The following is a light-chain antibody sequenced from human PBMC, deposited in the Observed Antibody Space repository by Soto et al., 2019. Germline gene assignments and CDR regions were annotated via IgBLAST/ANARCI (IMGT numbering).Light chain of an antibody. Sequence: QSVLTQSPSASASLGASVKLTCTLSSGHSSYAIAWHQQQPQKGPRYLMKLNSDGSHSKGDGIPDRFSGSSSGAERYLTISRLQSDEEADYYCQTWGTGIRVFGGGTKLTVL. J-gene: IGLJ2*01. CDR3: QTWGTGIRV. CDR2: LNSDGSH. CDR1: SGHSSYA. V-gene: IGLV4-69*01.